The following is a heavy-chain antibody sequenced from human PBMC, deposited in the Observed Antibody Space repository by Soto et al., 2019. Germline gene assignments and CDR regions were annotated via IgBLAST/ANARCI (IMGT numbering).Heavy chain of an antibody. D-gene: IGHD2-21*02. CDR3: ARAWVVVTAPEY. CDR2: INAGNGNT. J-gene: IGHJ4*02. V-gene: IGHV1-3*05. CDR1: GYPFTSYA. Sequence: QVQLVQSGAEEKKPGASVKASCKASGYPFTSYAMHWVRQAPGQRLEWMGWINAGNGNTKYSQKSQGRVTITRHTSASTAYMELSRLRSEDTAVYYCARAWVVVTAPEYWGQGTLVTVSS.